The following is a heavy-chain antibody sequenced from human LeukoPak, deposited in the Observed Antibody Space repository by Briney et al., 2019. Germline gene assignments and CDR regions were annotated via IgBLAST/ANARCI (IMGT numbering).Heavy chain of an antibody. V-gene: IGHV1-2*02. CDR3: ARVWLGSSSYRKTGPAPIDY. CDR2: INPNSGGT. J-gene: IGHJ4*02. Sequence: GASVKVSCKASGYTFSDYYMHWVRQAPGQGLEWMGWINPNSGGTNYAQKFQGRVTMTRDTSISTAYMELSRLRSDDTAVYYCARVWLGSSSYRKTGPAPIDYWGQGTLVTVSS. CDR1: GYTFSDYY. D-gene: IGHD6-13*01.